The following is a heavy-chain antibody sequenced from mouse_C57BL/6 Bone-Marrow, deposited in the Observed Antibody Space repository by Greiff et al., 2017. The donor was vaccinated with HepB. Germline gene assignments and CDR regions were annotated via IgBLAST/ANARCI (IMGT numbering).Heavy chain of an antibody. CDR3: ARDGSSYRFAY. V-gene: IGHV1-9*01. J-gene: IGHJ3*01. CDR2: ILPGSGST. CDR1: GYTFTGYW. Sequence: VQLQESGAELMKPGASVKLSCKATGYTFTGYWIEWVKQRPGHGLEWIGEILPGSGSTNYNEKFKGKATFTADTSSNTAYMQLSSLTTEDSAIYYCARDGSSYRFAYWGQGTLVTVSA. D-gene: IGHD1-1*01.